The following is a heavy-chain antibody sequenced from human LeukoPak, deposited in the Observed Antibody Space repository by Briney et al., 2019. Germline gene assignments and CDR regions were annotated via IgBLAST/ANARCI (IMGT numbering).Heavy chain of an antibody. CDR3: ARCHVRGGSYYKDY. J-gene: IGHJ4*02. Sequence: SETLSLTCAVYGGSFSGYYWSWIRQPPGKGLEWIGEINHSGSTNYNPSLKSRVTISVDTSKNQFSLKLSSVTAADTAVYYCARCHVRGGSYYKDYWGQGTLVTVSS. CDR2: INHSGST. D-gene: IGHD1-26*01. V-gene: IGHV4-34*01. CDR1: GGSFSGYY.